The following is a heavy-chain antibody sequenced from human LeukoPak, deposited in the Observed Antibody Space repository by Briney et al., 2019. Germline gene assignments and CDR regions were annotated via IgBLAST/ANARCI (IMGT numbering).Heavy chain of an antibody. CDR2: IWYDGSNK. J-gene: IGHJ4*02. CDR3: ARDGDSGWYFVDY. V-gene: IGHV3-33*01. D-gene: IGHD6-19*01. Sequence: GRSLRLSCAASGFTFSSYGMHWVRQAPGKGLEWVAVIWYDGSNKYYADSVKGRFTISRDNSKNTLYLQMNSLRAEDTAVYYCARDGDSGWYFVDYWGQGTLVTVSS. CDR1: GFTFSSYG.